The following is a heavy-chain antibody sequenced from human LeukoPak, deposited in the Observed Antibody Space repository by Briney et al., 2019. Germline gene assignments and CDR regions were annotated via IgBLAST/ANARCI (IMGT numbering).Heavy chain of an antibody. V-gene: IGHV7-4-1*02. Sequence: ASVKVSCKASGYTFTNYTINWVRLAPGQGLEWMGWIDTNTGNPTYAQGFAGRFVFSLDTSVTTTYLQISSLRAEDAAVHYCTRGRDTTGYFVYWGQGTLVTVSS. CDR1: GYTFTNYT. J-gene: IGHJ4*02. CDR2: IDTNTGNP. D-gene: IGHD3-22*01. CDR3: TRGRDTTGYFVY.